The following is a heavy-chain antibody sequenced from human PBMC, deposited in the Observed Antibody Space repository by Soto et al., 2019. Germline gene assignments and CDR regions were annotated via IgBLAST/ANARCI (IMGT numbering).Heavy chain of an antibody. CDR1: GESISSSNW. Sequence: SETRSLTCAVSGESISSSNWWSWVRQPPGKGLEWIGEIYHSGNTKYHPSLKSRVTISVDKSKNQFSLKLNSVTAADTAVYYCARENDFWSGPNGLDVWGQVTTVTVS. J-gene: IGHJ6*02. D-gene: IGHD3-3*01. CDR3: ARENDFWSGPNGLDV. V-gene: IGHV4-4*02. CDR2: IYHSGNT.